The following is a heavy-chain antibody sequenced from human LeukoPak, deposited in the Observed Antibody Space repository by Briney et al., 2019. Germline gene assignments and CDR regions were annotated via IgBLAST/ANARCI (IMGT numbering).Heavy chain of an antibody. D-gene: IGHD3-22*01. CDR2: LHASEST. CDR3: ASLSSGAAFDV. Sequence: SETLSLTCTVSGAHISNYYWTWVRQSAAQRLEWIGRLHASESTIYNPSLKSRVTMSIDTSKDQLSLTLTSVTAADSAVYYCASLSSGAAFDVWGQGTVVTVSS. J-gene: IGHJ3*01. V-gene: IGHV4-4*07. CDR1: GAHISNYY.